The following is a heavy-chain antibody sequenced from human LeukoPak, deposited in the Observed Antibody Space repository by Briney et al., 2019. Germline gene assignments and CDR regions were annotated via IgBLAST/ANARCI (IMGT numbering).Heavy chain of an antibody. CDR1: GFTFSSYS. Sequence: GGSLRLSCAASGFTFSSYSMNWVRQAPGKGLEWVPYISSSSSTIYYADSVKGRFTISRDNAKNSLYLQMNSLRAEDTAVYYCARRGGSYPIDDAFDIWGQGQWSPSLQ. CDR2: ISSSSSTI. J-gene: IGHJ3*02. CDR3: ARRGGSYPIDDAFDI. D-gene: IGHD1-26*01. V-gene: IGHV3-48*01.